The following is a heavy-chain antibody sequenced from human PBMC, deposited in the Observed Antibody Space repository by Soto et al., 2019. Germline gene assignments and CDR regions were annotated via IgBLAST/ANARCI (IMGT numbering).Heavy chain of an antibody. CDR3: ARDFPPLVFTYYTGMDV. CDR2: ISGDGSNQ. V-gene: IGHV3-30-3*01. J-gene: IGHJ6*02. D-gene: IGHD3-22*01. Sequence: QVQLVESGGGVVQPGRSLRLSCAASGFTFSGYALHWVRQAPGKGLEWVAVISGDGSNQYYADSVKGRFTISRDNSKNTLYLQMNSLRAEDTAVYYCARDFPPLVFTYYTGMDVWGQGTTVTVSS. CDR1: GFTFSGYA.